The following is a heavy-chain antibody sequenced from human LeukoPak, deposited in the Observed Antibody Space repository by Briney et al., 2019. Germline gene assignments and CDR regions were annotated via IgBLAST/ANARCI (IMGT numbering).Heavy chain of an antibody. CDR3: ARGVKTTVTN. D-gene: IGHD4-17*01. J-gene: IGHJ4*02. CDR2: ISSSSSYI. CDR1: GFTFSSYS. V-gene: IGHV3-21*04. Sequence: GGSLRLSCAASGFTFSSYSMNWVRQAPGKGLEWVSSISSSSSYIYYADSVKGRFTISRDNSKNTLYLQMNSLRAEDTAVYYCARGVKTTVTNWGQGTLVTVSS.